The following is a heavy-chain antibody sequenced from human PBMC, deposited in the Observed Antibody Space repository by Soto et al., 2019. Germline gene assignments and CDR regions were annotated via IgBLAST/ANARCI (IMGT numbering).Heavy chain of an antibody. CDR2: ISYAGNDN. CDR3: ARDRQQWLEPAGGALPF. V-gene: IGHV3-30-3*01. CDR1: GFTLSSYV. J-gene: IGHJ3*01. Sequence: GSLRISCAASGFTLSSYVMHWVRQAPGKGLEWVARISYAGNDNYYADSVKGRFTISRDNSKKTLYLQMTSLRADDTAVYYCARDRQQWLEPAGGALPFWGQGTMVTVSS. D-gene: IGHD6-19*01.